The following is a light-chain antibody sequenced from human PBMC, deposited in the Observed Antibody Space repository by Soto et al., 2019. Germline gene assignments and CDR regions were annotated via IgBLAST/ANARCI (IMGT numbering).Light chain of an antibody. J-gene: IGKJ4*01. Sequence: DIQLTQSPSFLSASVGDRVTITCRASQGISSYLAWYQQKPGKAPKLLIYAASTLQSGLPSRFSGSGSGTEFTLKISRLQHEDFATYYCQQFYSYPLTFGGGTKVEIK. CDR3: QQFYSYPLT. CDR2: AAS. CDR1: QGISSY. V-gene: IGKV1-9*01.